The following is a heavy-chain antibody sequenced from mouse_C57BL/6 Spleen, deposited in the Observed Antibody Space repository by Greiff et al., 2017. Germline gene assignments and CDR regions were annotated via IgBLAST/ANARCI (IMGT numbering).Heavy chain of an antibody. CDR2: IDPSDSET. J-gene: IGHJ4*01. CDR3: ASHYYGRDYAMDY. V-gene: IGHV1-52*01. D-gene: IGHD1-1*01. Sequence: QVQLQQSGPELVKPGSSVKLSCKASGYTFTSYWMHWVKQRPIQGLEWIGNIDPSDSETHYNQKFKDKATLTVDKSSSTAYMQLSSLTSEDSAVYYGASHYYGRDYAMDYWGQGTSVTVSS. CDR1: GYTFTSYW.